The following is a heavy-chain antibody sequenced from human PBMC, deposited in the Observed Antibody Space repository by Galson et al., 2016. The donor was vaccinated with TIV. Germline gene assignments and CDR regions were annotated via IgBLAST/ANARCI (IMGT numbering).Heavy chain of an antibody. D-gene: IGHD7-27*01. V-gene: IGHV3-53*05. Sequence: SLRLSCAASGLLVSDNYMSWVRQPPGKGLEWVSIIYPSGASYYPASPESVKGRFTISRDDSKNTVFLQINSLRVDDTAVYYCATSTMPNLGDNWGQGTLVTVST. CDR3: ATSTMPNLGDN. J-gene: IGHJ4*02. CDR1: GLLVSDNY. CDR2: IYPSGAS.